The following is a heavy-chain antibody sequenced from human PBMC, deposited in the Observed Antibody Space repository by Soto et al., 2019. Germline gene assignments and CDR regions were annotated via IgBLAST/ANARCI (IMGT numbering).Heavy chain of an antibody. D-gene: IGHD5-18*01. CDR1: GVTFTNYG. Sequence: QVQLEQSGAEVKKPGSSVKVSCKASGVTFTNYGFTWVRRAPGQGLEWMGGFLPLFGTANYAQNFQGRLTITADESTSTAYMELCSLRYEDTAVYYCARGTAMVTTTQDDFYYGMDAWGLGTTVTVSS. V-gene: IGHV1-69*01. CDR3: ARGTAMVTTTQDDFYYGMDA. CDR2: FLPLFGTA. J-gene: IGHJ6*02.